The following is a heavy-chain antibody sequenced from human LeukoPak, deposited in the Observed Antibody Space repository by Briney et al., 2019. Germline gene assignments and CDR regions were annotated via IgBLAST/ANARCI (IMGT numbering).Heavy chain of an antibody. J-gene: IGHJ6*03. D-gene: IGHD3-10*01. Sequence: GGSLRLSCAASGFTFSSSAMSWVRQAPGKGLEWVSNISGRGSGGTTYYADSVKGRFTISRDSSKNTLYLQMNSLRAEDTAVYYCAKVAEKFSWFGELLNPPYYYYYYMDVWGKGTTVTISS. CDR1: GFTFSSSA. V-gene: IGHV3-23*01. CDR2: ISGRGSGGTT. CDR3: AKVAEKFSWFGELLNPPYYYYYYMDV.